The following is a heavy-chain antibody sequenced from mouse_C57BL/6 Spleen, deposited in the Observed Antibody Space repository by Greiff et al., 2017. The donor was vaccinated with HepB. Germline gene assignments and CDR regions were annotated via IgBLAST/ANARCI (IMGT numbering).Heavy chain of an antibody. Sequence: EVQGVESGGGLVKPGGSLKLSCAASGFTFSSYAMSWVRQTPEKRLEWVATISDGGSYTYYPDNVKGRFTISRDNAKNNLYLQMSHLKSEDTAMYYCARGYYDYDGGDPVVAYWGQGTLVTVSA. CDR1: GFTFSSYA. V-gene: IGHV5-4*01. CDR3: ARGYYDYDGGDPVVAY. J-gene: IGHJ3*01. CDR2: ISDGGSYT. D-gene: IGHD2-4*01.